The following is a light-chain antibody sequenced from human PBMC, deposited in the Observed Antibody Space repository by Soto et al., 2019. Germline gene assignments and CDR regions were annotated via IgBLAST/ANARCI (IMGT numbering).Light chain of an antibody. J-gene: IGKJ1*01. CDR3: QQSFNTPWT. CDR1: QSISSY. CDR2: AAS. Sequence: DIQMTQSPSSLSASVGDRVTIPCRASQSISSYLNWYQQKPGKAPKLLIYAASSLQSGVPSRFRGSGSGTDFTLTISSLQPEDFATYYCQQSFNTPWTFGQGTKVEIK. V-gene: IGKV1-39*01.